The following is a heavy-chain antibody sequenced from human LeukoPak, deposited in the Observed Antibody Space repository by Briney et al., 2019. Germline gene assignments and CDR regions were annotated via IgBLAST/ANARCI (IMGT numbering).Heavy chain of an antibody. J-gene: IGHJ4*02. CDR2: ISSSSSTI. D-gene: IGHD3-10*01. V-gene: IGHV3-48*04. Sequence: GGSLRLSCAASGFTFSSYSIDWVRQAPGKGLEWLSYISSSSSTIYYADSVKGRFTISRDNAENSVYLQMNSLRAEDTAVYYCARDYLIGGFGELLLGPVDYWGQGTLVTVSS. CDR3: ARDYLIGGFGELLLGPVDY. CDR1: GFTFSSYS.